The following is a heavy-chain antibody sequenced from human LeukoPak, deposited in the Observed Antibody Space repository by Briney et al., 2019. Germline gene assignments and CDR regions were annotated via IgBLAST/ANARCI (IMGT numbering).Heavy chain of an antibody. CDR1: GASVRSDSHY. J-gene: IGHJ4*02. Sequence: SETLSFTCSVSGASVRSDSHYWSWIRQPPGKGLEWIGYIYYSGSTNYNPSLKSRVTISLDTSKNLFSLKLSSLSAADTAVYYCARDLGGASPRKSYWGQGTLVTVSS. CDR2: IYYSGST. D-gene: IGHD2-15*01. V-gene: IGHV4-61*01. CDR3: ARDLGGASPRKSY.